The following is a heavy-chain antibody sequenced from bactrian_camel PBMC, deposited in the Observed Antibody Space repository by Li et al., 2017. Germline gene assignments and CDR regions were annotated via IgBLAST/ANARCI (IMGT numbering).Heavy chain of an antibody. V-gene: IGHV3S1*01. CDR1: GYTGSRYC. D-gene: IGHD7*01. Sequence: VQLVESGGNLVQVGGSVRLSCAASGYTGSRYCMGWFRQAPGKEREKVAVIYTGGGTPYYADSVKGRFTISQDNAKNTLYLQMNSLKTEDTAVYYCAIGGSFSGYNYWGQGTQVTVS. J-gene: IGHJ4*01. CDR2: IYTGGGTP. CDR3: AIGGSFSGYNY.